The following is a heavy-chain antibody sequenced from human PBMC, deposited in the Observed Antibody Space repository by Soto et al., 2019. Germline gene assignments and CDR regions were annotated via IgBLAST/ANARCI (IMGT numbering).Heavy chain of an antibody. D-gene: IGHD3-9*01. CDR2: VYWDDDK. J-gene: IGHJ4*02. CDR1: GFSLSTSGVG. V-gene: IGHV2-5*02. CDR3: AHIRYFDATHFDY. Sequence: QITLKESGPTLVKPTQTLTLTCSFSGFSLSTSGVGVGWIRQPPGKALEWLAVVYWDDDKRYSPSLRSRLTLTRDTSKNQVVLTMTNVDPVDTATYFCAHIRYFDATHFDYWGQGTLVTVSS.